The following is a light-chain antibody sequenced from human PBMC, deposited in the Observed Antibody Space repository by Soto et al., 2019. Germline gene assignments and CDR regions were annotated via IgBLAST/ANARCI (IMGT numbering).Light chain of an antibody. J-gene: IGKJ4*01. CDR1: QSVNGN. Sequence: EIVMTQSPATLSVSPGGRATLSCRASQSVNGNLAWYQQKPGQAPRLLIYEASTRATGIPARFSGSGSGTYFTLSISSLQSEDFAVYYCKQYKDCSPITVGAGNQVEMK. CDR3: KQYKDCSPIT. V-gene: IGKV3-15*01. CDR2: EAS.